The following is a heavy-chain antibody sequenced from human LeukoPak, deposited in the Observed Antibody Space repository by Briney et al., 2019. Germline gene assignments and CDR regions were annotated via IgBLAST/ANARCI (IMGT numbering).Heavy chain of an antibody. V-gene: IGHV4-61*02. D-gene: IGHD3-22*01. CDR2: IYTSGST. J-gene: IGHJ5*02. Sequence: SETLSLTCTVSGGSISSSSYYWSWIRQPAVKGLEWIGRIYTSGSTNYNPSLKSRVTMSVDTSKNQFSLKLSSVTAADTTVYYCARDRYYYDTSGYPNWFDPWGQGTLVTVSS. CDR1: GGSISSSSYY. CDR3: ARDRYYYDTSGYPNWFDP.